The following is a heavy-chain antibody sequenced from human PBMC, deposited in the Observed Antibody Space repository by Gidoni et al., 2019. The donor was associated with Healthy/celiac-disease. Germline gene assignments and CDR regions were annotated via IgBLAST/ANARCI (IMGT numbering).Heavy chain of an antibody. V-gene: IGHV4-59*08. J-gene: IGHJ4*02. D-gene: IGHD6-19*01. CDR1: GGSISSYY. CDR2: IYYRGRT. CDR3: ARGRYSSGWTPDY. Sequence: QVQLQASGPGLVKPSETLSLTCTVSGGSISSYYWSWIRQPPGKGLEWIGYIYYRGRTNSNPSIKSRVTISVDTSKNQFSLKLSSVTAADTAVYYCARGRYSSGWTPDYWGQGTLVTVAS.